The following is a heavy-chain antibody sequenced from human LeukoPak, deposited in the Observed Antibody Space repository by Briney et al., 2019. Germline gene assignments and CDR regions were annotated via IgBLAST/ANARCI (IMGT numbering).Heavy chain of an antibody. CDR2: IKQDGSEK. J-gene: IGHJ4*02. D-gene: IGHD5-12*01. CDR1: GFTFSSYA. Sequence: GESLRLSCAASGFTFSSYAMSWVRQAPGKGLEWVANIKQDGSEKYYVDSVKGRFTISRDNAKNSLYLQMNSLRAEDTAVYYCARVFGGGYAIFDYWGQGTLVTVSS. CDR3: ARVFGGGYAIFDY. V-gene: IGHV3-7*01.